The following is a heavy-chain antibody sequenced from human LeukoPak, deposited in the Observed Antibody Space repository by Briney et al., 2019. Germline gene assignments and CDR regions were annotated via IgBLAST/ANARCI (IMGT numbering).Heavy chain of an antibody. D-gene: IGHD2-15*01. CDR2: IRANGEDT. J-gene: IGHJ4*02. Sequence: GGSLRLSCAASGFTFNKDDMTWVRQAPGRGLEWVSSIRANGEDTFYTDSVKGRFSVSRDNSKNMLYLQMNSLRVGDTAVYYCMKGLRQPDYWGQGTLVTVSS. V-gene: IGHV3-23*01. CDR3: MKGLRQPDY. CDR1: GFTFNKDD.